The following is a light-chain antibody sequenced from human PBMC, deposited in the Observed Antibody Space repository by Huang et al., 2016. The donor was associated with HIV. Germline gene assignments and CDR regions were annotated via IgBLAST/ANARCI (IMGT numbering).Light chain of an antibody. CDR1: QGISNY. J-gene: IGKJ1*01. Sequence: DIQMTQSPSSLSASVGDRVTITCRASQGISNYLAWYQQNPGKVPKLLIFAASTLQSGVPARFSGSGSGTDFTLTISSLQPEDVAPYYCQKYNSAPWTFGQGTKVEIK. CDR3: QKYNSAPWT. CDR2: AAS. V-gene: IGKV1-27*01.